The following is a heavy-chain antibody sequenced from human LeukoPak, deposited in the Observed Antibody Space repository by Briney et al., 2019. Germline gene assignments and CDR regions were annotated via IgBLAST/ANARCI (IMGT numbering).Heavy chain of an antibody. D-gene: IGHD5-12*01. J-gene: IGHJ4*02. CDR2: IYWDDDK. V-gene: IGHV2-5*02. CDR1: GFSLPTTGGG. Sequence: SSPTLMKPTPTLTFTCTFSGFSLPTTGGGVGWIRQPPVQALEWLTFIYWDDDKRYSPALKNRHNITQETSKNQVVLTMTNMDPVDTATYYCAHMGPYNGYDSPYYFDYWGQGTLVTVSS. CDR3: AHMGPYNGYDSPYYFDY.